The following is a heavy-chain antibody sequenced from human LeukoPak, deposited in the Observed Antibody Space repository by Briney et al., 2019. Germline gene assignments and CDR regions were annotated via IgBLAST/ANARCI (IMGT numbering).Heavy chain of an antibody. J-gene: IGHJ4*02. D-gene: IGHD3-22*01. V-gene: IGHV3-30-3*01. Sequence: PGRSLRLSCAASGFTFSSYAMHWVRQAPGKGLEWVAVISYDGSNKYYADSVKGRFTISRDNSKNTLYLQMNSLRAEDTAVYFCARDLVDYYDSSGYCLDYWGQGTLVTVSS. CDR1: GFTFSSYA. CDR2: ISYDGSNK. CDR3: ARDLVDYYDSSGYCLDY.